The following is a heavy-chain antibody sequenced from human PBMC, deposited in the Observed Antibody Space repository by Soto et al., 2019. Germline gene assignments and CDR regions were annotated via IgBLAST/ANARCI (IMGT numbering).Heavy chain of an antibody. V-gene: IGHV1-69*01. D-gene: IGHD6-13*01. J-gene: IGHJ6*02. CDR2: IIPIFGTE. Sequence: QVQLVQSGAEVKKPGSSVRVSCKASGGTFSSYAISWVRQAPGQGLEWMGGIIPIFGTENYAQKFQGRVTITADESTSTAYMELSSLISEDTAVYYCARDRIAGSKYYYGMDVWGQGTTFTVSS. CDR1: GGTFSSYA. CDR3: ARDRIAGSKYYYGMDV.